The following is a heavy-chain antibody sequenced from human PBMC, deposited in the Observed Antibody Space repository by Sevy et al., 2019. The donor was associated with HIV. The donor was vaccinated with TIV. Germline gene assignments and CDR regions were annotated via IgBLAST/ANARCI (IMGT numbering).Heavy chain of an antibody. V-gene: IGHV1-18*01. Sequence: ASVKVSCEASGYTFTSYGISWVRQAPGQGLEWMGWISAYNGNTNYAQKLQGRVTMTTDTSTSTAYMELRGLRSDDTAVYYCARVESSKYQLLGSNYYYMDVWGKGTTVTVSS. J-gene: IGHJ6*03. CDR3: ARVESSKYQLLGSNYYYMDV. CDR2: ISAYNGNT. D-gene: IGHD2-2*01. CDR1: GYTFTSYG.